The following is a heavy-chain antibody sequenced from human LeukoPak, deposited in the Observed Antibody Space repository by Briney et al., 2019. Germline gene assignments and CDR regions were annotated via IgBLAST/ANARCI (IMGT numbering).Heavy chain of an antibody. V-gene: IGHV4-59*01. CDR2: TYYSGST. Sequence: SETLSLTFTVSGGSISSYYWSWIRQPPGKGLEWIGYTYYSGSTNYNPSLKSRVTISVDTSKNQFSLKLSSVTAADTAVYYCARIKDYLYGMDVWGQGTTVTVSS. CDR1: GGSISSYY. D-gene: IGHD4-11*01. CDR3: ARIKDYLYGMDV. J-gene: IGHJ6*02.